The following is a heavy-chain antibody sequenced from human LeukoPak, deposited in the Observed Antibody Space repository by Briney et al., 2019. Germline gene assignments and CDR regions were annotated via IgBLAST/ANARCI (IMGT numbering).Heavy chain of an antibody. CDR3: ARQGPRCDGGSSTCYFDH. V-gene: IGHV1-2*02. CDR1: GYTFTGYY. Sequence: ASVKVSCKASGYTFTGYYMHWVRQAPGQGLEWMGWINPNSGGTNYAQKFQGRVTMTRDTSISTAYMELSRLRSDDTAVYYCARQGPRCDGGSSTCYFDHWGQGTLVTVSS. D-gene: IGHD1-26*01. CDR2: INPNSGGT. J-gene: IGHJ4*02.